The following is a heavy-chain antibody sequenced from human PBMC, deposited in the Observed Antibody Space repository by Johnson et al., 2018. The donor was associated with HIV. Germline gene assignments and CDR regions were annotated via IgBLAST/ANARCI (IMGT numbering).Heavy chain of an antibody. CDR3: ARESANSGRYSGAFDI. D-gene: IGHD1-26*01. CDR2: LYSSGKT. CDR1: GFTVSTYY. V-gene: IGHV3-66*01. J-gene: IGHJ3*02. Sequence: VQLVESGGGLVQPGRSLRLSCAASGFTVSTYYMTWVRQASGKGLELVSLLYSSGKTYYADSVKGRFTISRDYSKNTLYLQMNSLRVEDTAVYYCARESANSGRYSGAFDIWGRGTMVTVSS.